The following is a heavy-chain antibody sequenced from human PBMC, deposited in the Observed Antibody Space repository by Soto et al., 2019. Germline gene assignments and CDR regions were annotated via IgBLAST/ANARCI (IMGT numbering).Heavy chain of an antibody. CDR1: GYTFSSNA. D-gene: IGHD1-26*01. J-gene: IGHJ5*02. V-gene: IGHV1-3*04. CDR3: ARVSGSYGNWFDP. Sequence: ASVKVSCKASGYTFSSNAIHWVRQAPGERLEWMGWINTGNGNTKYSQKFQGRVTMTRDTSTSTVYMELSSLRSEDTAVYYCARVSGSYGNWFDPWGQGTLVTVSS. CDR2: INTGNGNT.